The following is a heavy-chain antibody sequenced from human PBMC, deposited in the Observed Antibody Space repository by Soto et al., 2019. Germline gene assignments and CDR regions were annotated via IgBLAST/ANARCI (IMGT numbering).Heavy chain of an antibody. CDR2: IYHSGST. CDR3: ARAGYYDSSGYSTIWFDP. CDR1: GGSISSGGYS. D-gene: IGHD3-22*01. V-gene: IGHV4-30-2*01. Sequence: QLQLQESGSGLVKPSQTLSLTCAVSGGSISSGGYSWSWIRQPPGKGLEWIGYIYHSGSTYYNPSLTPRVPISVDRSKTQFSLKLSSVTAADTAVYYCARAGYYDSSGYSTIWFDPWGQGTLVPVSS. J-gene: IGHJ5*02.